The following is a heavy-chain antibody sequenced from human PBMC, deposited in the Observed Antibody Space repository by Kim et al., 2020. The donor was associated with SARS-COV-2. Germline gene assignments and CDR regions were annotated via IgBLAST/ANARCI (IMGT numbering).Heavy chain of an antibody. D-gene: IGHD5-12*01. CDR2: ISSSSRYI. CDR3: ARDEGRGGYDTYYYYGMDV. V-gene: IGHV3-21*01. CDR1: GFTFSRHS. J-gene: IGHJ6*02. Sequence: GGSLRLSCAASGFTFSRHSMNWVRQAPGKGLEWVSSISSSSRYIYYADSVKGRFTISRDNAKNSLYLQMNSLRAEDTAVYYCARDEGRGGYDTYYYYGMDVWGQGTTVTVSS.